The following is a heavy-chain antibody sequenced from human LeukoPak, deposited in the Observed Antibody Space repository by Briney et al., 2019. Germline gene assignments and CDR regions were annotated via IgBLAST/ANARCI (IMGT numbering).Heavy chain of an antibody. CDR3: ARGGYSSGLLDY. Sequence: ASVKVSCKASGGTFSSYAISWVRQAPGQGLEWMGGIIPIFGTANYAQKFQGRVTITADESTSTVYMELSSLRSEDPAVYYCARGGYSSGLLDYWGQGTLVTVSS. J-gene: IGHJ4*02. CDR1: GGTFSSYA. CDR2: IIPIFGTA. D-gene: IGHD6-19*01. V-gene: IGHV1-69*13.